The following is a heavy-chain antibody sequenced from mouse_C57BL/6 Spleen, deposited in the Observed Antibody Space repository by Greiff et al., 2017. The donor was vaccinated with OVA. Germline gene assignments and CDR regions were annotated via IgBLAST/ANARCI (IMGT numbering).Heavy chain of an antibody. CDR1: GYTFTDYE. V-gene: IGHV1-15*01. Sequence: QVQLQQSGAELVRPGASVTLSCKASGYTFTDYEMHWVKQTPVHGLEWIGAIDPETGGTAYNQKFKGKAILTADKSSSTAYMELRSLTSEDSAVYYCTRNPGTARFDYWGQGTTLTVSS. D-gene: IGHD3-2*01. J-gene: IGHJ2*01. CDR2: IDPETGGT. CDR3: TRNPGTARFDY.